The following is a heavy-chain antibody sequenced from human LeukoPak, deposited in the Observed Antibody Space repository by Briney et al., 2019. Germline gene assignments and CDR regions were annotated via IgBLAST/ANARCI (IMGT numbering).Heavy chain of an antibody. CDR2: MFHSGST. Sequence: ASETLSLTCAVSGYSISSGFYWGWIRQTPGKGLEWIASMFHSGSTYYNPSLKTRVATSVDTSKNQFSLKLTSVTAADTAIYYCARDSGTYHTLNSWGQGTLVTVSS. V-gene: IGHV4-38-2*02. CDR3: ARDSGTYHTLNS. J-gene: IGHJ5*02. D-gene: IGHD1-26*01. CDR1: GYSISSGFY.